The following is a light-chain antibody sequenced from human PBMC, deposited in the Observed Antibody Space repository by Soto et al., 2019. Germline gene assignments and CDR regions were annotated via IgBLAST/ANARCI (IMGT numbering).Light chain of an antibody. J-gene: IGKJ4*01. CDR1: QGISSG. CDR3: PQFNGYP. V-gene: IGKV1-13*02. CDR2: DAP. Sequence: AIQLTQSPSSLSASVGDRVTITCRSSQGISSGLAWYQQKPGTAPKLLIYDAPSLESGDPSRLSACGSGIEFKLTIVNVQPVDFAYYYCPQFNGYPFGEGTKVEIK.